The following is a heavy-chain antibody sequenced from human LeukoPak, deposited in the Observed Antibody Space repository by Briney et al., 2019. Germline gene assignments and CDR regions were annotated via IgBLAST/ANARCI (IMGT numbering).Heavy chain of an antibody. CDR1: GYTFTAYY. J-gene: IGHJ5*02. Sequence: ASVKVSCKASGYTFTAYYMHWVRQAPGQGLEWMGRFDANSGGTNYAQKFQDRVTMTRDTSISTAYMELSRLRSDDTAVYYCARATSSSNSNGFAPGAQGTVVTVS. CDR3: ARATSSSNSNGFAP. CDR2: FDANSGGT. D-gene: IGHD4-11*01. V-gene: IGHV1-2*06.